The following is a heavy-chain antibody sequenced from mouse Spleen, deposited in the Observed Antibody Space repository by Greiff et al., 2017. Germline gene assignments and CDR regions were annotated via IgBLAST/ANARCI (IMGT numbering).Heavy chain of an antibody. CDR1: GYSITSGYY. D-gene: IGHD2-3*01. CDR3: ARDRYDYVDY. CDR2: ISYDGSN. J-gene: IGHJ2*01. Sequence: VQLKQSGPGLVKPSQSLSLTCSVTGYSITSGYYWNWIRQFPGNKLEWMGYISYDGSNNYNPSLKNRISITRDTSKNQFFLKLNSVTTEDTATYYCARDRYDYVDYWGQGTTLTVSS. V-gene: IGHV3-6*01.